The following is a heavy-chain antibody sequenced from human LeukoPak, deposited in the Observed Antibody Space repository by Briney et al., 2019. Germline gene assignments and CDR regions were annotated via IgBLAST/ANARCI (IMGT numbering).Heavy chain of an antibody. D-gene: IGHD6-6*01. V-gene: IGHV4-59*08. J-gene: IGHJ4*02. CDR1: GGSISSYY. CDR2: IYYSGST. Sequence: SETLSLTCTVSGGSISSYYWSWIRQPPGKGLEWIGYIYYSGSTNYNPSLKSRVTISVDTSKNQFSLKLSSVTAADTAVYYCARPHRPYSSSQMGVDYWGQGTLVTVSS. CDR3: ARPHRPYSSSQMGVDY.